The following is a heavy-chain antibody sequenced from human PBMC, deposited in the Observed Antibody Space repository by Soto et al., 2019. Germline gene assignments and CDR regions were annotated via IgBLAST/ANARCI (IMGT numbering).Heavy chain of an antibody. V-gene: IGHV4-59*01. CDR3: ARAYSSGWYIWFDP. CDR2: IYYSGST. J-gene: IGHJ5*02. D-gene: IGHD6-19*01. CDR1: GGSISSYY. Sequence: SSETLSLTCTVSGGSISSYYWSWIRQPPGKGLEWIGYIYYSGSTNYNPSLKSRVTISVDTPKNQFSLKLSSVTAADTAVYYCARAYSSGWYIWFDPWGQGTLVTVS.